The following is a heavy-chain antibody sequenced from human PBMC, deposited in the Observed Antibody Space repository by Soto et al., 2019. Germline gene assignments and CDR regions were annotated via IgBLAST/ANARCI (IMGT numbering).Heavy chain of an antibody. Sequence: EVQLLESGGGLVQPGGSLRLSCAASGFTFSSYAMSWVRQAPGKGLEWVSAIRGSGGSTYYADSVKGRFTISRDNSKNTLYLQMNSLRAEDTAVYYCAKDPSVDIVAYYDYWGQGTLVTVSS. D-gene: IGHD5-12*01. CDR2: IRGSGGST. J-gene: IGHJ4*02. CDR3: AKDPSVDIVAYYDY. V-gene: IGHV3-23*01. CDR1: GFTFSSYA.